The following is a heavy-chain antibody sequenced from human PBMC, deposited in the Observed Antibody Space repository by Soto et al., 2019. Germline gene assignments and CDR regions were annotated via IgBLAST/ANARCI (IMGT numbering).Heavy chain of an antibody. CDR2: IYPGDSDT. V-gene: IGHV5-51*01. CDR1: GYNSPYQW. J-gene: IGHJ6*02. CDR3: ARLFGYSSDYYYGIDV. Sequence: GESLKISCKGCGYNSPYQWIGWVRQTPGKGLEWMGIIYPGDSDTRYSPSFQGQVTFSADRSISTAYLQRTSLKASDTAIYYCARLFGYSSDYYYGIDVWGQGTTVTVSS. D-gene: IGHD5-12*01.